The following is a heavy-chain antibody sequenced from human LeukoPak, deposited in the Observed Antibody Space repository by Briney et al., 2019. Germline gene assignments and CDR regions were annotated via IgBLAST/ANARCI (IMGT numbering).Heavy chain of an antibody. CDR2: ISSSSSTI. CDR3: ARVWSSGYTKDY. V-gene: IGHV3-48*04. D-gene: IGHD3-22*01. CDR1: GFTFSSYS. J-gene: IGHJ4*02. Sequence: EGSLRLSCAASGFTFSSYSIDWVRQAPGKGLEWLSYISSSSSTIYYADSVKGRFTISRDNAKNSVYLQMNSLRAEDTAVYYCARVWSSGYTKDYWGQGTLVTVSS.